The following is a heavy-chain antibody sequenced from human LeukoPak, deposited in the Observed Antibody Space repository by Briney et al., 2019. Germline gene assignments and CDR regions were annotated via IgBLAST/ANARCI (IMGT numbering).Heavy chain of an antibody. D-gene: IGHD6-19*01. CDR2: INPNSGDT. V-gene: IGHV1-2*06. Sequence: ASVKVSCKASGYTFTGYHMHWVRQAPGQGLEWMGRINPNSGDTNYAQKLQGRVTMTTDTSTSTAYMELRSLRSDDTAVYYCARDPALGYTSGWYNWFDPRGQGTLVTVSS. J-gene: IGHJ5*02. CDR1: GYTFTGYH. CDR3: ARDPALGYTSGWYNWFDP.